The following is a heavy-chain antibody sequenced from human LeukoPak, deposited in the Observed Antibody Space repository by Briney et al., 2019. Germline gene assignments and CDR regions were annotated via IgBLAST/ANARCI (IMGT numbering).Heavy chain of an antibody. CDR2: IIPIFGTA. CDR3: ARVGYCSSTSCWSSYYYMDV. J-gene: IGHJ6*03. D-gene: IGHD2-2*01. Sequence: GASVKVSCKASGGTFSSYAISWVRQAPGQGLEWMGGIIPIFGTANYAQKFQGRVTITADESTSTAYMELSSLRSEDTAVYYCARVGYCSSTSCWSSYYYMDVWGKGTTVTVSS. V-gene: IGHV1-69*01. CDR1: GGTFSSYA.